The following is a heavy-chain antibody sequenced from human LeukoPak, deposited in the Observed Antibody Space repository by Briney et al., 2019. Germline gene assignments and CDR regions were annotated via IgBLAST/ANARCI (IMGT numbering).Heavy chain of an antibody. CDR3: ARDYYGSGSTH. J-gene: IGHJ4*02. CDR1: GGSISSGSYY. Sequence: SQTLSLTRTVSGGSISSGSYYWSWLRQPAGKGLEWIGRIYTSGRTNYNPSLKSRVTISVDTSKNQFSLKLSSVTAADTAVYYCARDYYGSGSTHWGQGTLVTVSS. CDR2: IYTSGRT. D-gene: IGHD3-10*01. V-gene: IGHV4-61*02.